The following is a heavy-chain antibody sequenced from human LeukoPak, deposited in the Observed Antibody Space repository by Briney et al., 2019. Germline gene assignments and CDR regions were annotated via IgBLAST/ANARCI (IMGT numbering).Heavy chain of an antibody. Sequence: SETLSLTCTVSGDSVSSHYWSWIRQPPGKGLEWIGYIYHSGSTYYNPSLKSRVTISVDRSKNQFSLKLSSVTAADTAVYYCARDTQWLRQGFDYWGQGTLVTVSS. V-gene: IGHV4-59*02. J-gene: IGHJ4*02. CDR1: GDSVSSHY. CDR2: IYHSGST. D-gene: IGHD6-19*01. CDR3: ARDTQWLRQGFDY.